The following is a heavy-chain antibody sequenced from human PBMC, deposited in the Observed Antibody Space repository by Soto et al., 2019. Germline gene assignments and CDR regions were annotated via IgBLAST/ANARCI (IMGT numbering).Heavy chain of an antibody. Sequence: EVQLLDSGGGLVQPGGSLRLSCAASGFTFSSYAMNWVRQAPGKGLEWVSVISGSGDSKYYPDSVKGRCTISRDNSTNTLYLQMNSLRTEDTAVYYCARRGPGTYFDYWGQGTLVTVSS. J-gene: IGHJ4*02. D-gene: IGHD6-13*01. V-gene: IGHV3-23*01. CDR3: ARRGPGTYFDY. CDR1: GFTFSSYA. CDR2: ISGSGDSK.